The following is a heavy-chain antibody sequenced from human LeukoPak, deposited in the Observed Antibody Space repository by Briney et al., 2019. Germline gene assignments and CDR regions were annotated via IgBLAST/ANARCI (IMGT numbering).Heavy chain of an antibody. CDR2: VYYSGST. D-gene: IGHD6-13*01. CDR3: ARQYSSSWYSYNWFDP. Sequence: SETLSLTCTVSGGSLSNYYWSWIRQPPGKGLEWIGYVYYSGSTNYNPSLKSRVAISIDMSKNQFSLKLGSVTAADTAVYYCARQYSSSWYSYNWFDPWGQGTLVTVSS. V-gene: IGHV4-59*01. J-gene: IGHJ5*02. CDR1: GGSLSNYY.